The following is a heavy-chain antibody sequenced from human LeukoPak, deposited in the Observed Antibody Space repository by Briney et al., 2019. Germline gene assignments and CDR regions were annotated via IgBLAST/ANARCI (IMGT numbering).Heavy chain of an antibody. J-gene: IGHJ1*01. CDR2: INSSSSHI. CDR3: ARALAH. V-gene: IGHV3-21*01. D-gene: IGHD3-3*02. Sequence: GGSLRLSCAASGFTFSSYAMNWVRQAPGKGLEWVSSINSSSSHIYHADSVKGRFTISRDNAKNSLYLQMDSLRAEDTAVYYCARALAHWGQGTLVTVSP. CDR1: GFTFSSYA.